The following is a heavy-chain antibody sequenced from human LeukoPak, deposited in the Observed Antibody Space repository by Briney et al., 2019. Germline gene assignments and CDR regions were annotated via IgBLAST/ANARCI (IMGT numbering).Heavy chain of an antibody. CDR1: GFILSNCA. D-gene: IGHD3-22*01. CDR3: ARDPAIQIWLSAYYFDY. CDR2: IDTKGTRT. J-gene: IGHJ4*02. V-gene: IGHV3-23*01. Sequence: GGSLRLSCAASGFILSNCAMTWVRQAPGKGLEWVPGIDTKGTRTYYADSVKGRFTISRDNSRNSLYLQMNSLRAEDTAVYYCARDPAIQIWLSAYYFDYRGQGNQVTGSS.